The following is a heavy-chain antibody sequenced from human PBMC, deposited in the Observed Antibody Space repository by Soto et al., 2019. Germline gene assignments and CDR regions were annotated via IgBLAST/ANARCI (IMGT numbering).Heavy chain of an antibody. J-gene: IGHJ4*01. CDR1: GFTLRSYW. Sequence: EEQLVACGGGLVQPGGSLRLSCAASGFTLRSYWMSWVRQAPGKGLEWLATIKTDASEKKYVDSVKGRFTVFRDNAKNSLYLQMDSLRAEDTAVYYCARVSGYGSGNSVNHYLDCWGRGNLVTVSS. CDR3: ARVSGYGSGNSVNHYLDC. D-gene: IGHD3-10*01. V-gene: IGHV3-7*01. CDR2: IKTDASEK.